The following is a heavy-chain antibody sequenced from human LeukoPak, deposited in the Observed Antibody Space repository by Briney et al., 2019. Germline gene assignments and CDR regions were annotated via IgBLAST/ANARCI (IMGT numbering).Heavy chain of an antibody. V-gene: IGHV4-59*12. Sequence: SETLSLTCTVSGGSISSYYWSWIRQPPGKGLEWIGYIYYSGSTNYNPSLKSRVTISVDTSKNQFSLKLSSVTAADTAVYYCARVEYCGGDCSPRYYFDYWGQGTLVTVSS. D-gene: IGHD2-21*02. J-gene: IGHJ4*02. CDR3: ARVEYCGGDCSPRYYFDY. CDR2: IYYSGST. CDR1: GGSISSYY.